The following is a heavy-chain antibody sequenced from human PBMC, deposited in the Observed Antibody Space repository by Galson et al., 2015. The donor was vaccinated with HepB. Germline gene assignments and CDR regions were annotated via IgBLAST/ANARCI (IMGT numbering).Heavy chain of an antibody. J-gene: IGHJ4*02. CDR1: GFTFSSYA. D-gene: IGHD3-10*01. Sequence: SLRLSCAASGFTFSSYAMHWVRQAPGKGLEWVAVISYDGSNKYYADSVKGRFTISRDNSKNTLYLQMNSLRAEDTAVYYCARGALYYGSGSYPFLFDYWGQGTLVTVSS. CDR2: ISYDGSNK. V-gene: IGHV3-30*04. CDR3: ARGALYYGSGSYPFLFDY.